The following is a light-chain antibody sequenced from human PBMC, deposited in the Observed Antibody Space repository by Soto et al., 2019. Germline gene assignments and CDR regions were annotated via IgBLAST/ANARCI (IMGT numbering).Light chain of an antibody. J-gene: IGLJ2*01. CDR3: CSFTSSTTVI. V-gene: IGLV2-14*01. CDR2: EVN. Sequence: QSVLTQPASVSGSPGQSITISCTGSSSDVGAYNYVSWYQQHPGKAPKVMIYEVNNRPSGVSDRFSGSKSGNTASLTISGLQAEDEADYYCCSFTSSTTVIFGGGTKVTVL. CDR1: SSDVGAYNY.